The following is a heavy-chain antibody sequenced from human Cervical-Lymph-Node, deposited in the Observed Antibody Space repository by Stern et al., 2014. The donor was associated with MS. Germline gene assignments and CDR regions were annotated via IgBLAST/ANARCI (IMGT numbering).Heavy chain of an antibody. V-gene: IGHV1-69*01. CDR3: ARRDYYDSSGYYGDAFDI. J-gene: IGHJ3*02. D-gene: IGHD3-22*01. CDR1: GGTFSSYA. CDR2: IIPMFGTT. Sequence: QVQLVQSGAEVKQPGSSVKVSCKASGGTFSSYAISWVRQAPGRGLEWMGGIIPMFGTTKYAQKFQGRVTIIADGSTTTAYMELSSLRSEDAAVYYCARRDYYDSSGYYGDAFDIWGQGTMVTVSS.